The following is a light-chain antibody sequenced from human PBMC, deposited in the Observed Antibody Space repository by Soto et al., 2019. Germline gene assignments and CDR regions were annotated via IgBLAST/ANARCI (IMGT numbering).Light chain of an antibody. V-gene: IGKV3-15*01. CDR1: QSVRSN. CDR2: GAF. J-gene: IGKJ1*01. CDR3: QQYNDWPLT. Sequence: EIVMTQSPVTLSVSPGERATLSCRASQSVRSNLAWYQPKPGQAPSLLIYGAFTRATGIPTRFSGTGSGTEFTLTISSLQSEDFALYYCQQYNDWPLTFGQGTKVEV.